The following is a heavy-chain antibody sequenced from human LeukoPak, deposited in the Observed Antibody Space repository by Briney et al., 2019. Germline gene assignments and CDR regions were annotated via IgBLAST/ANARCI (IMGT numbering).Heavy chain of an antibody. J-gene: IGHJ4*02. Sequence: SVKVSCKASGYTFTSYGISWVRQAPGQGLEWMGGIIPIFGTSNYAQKFQGRVTITTDESTSTAYMELSSLRSEDTAVYYCARDSRPYCGGDCSFDYWGQGTLVTVSS. CDR1: GYTFTSYG. CDR3: ARDSRPYCGGDCSFDY. D-gene: IGHD2-21*02. V-gene: IGHV1-69*05. CDR2: IIPIFGTS.